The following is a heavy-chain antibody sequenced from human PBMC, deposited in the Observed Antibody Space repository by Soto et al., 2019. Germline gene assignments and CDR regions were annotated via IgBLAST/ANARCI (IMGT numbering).Heavy chain of an antibody. CDR1: GGSFSGYY. Sequence: SETLSLTCAVYGGSFSGYYWTWIRQPPEKGLEWIGEINHSGSTNQNPSLKSRVSISVDRSKNQFSLKLRSVTAADTAVYYCARGISVMAAFAGDAPDKYFFDSWSLGTLVTVSS. CDR3: ARGISVMAAFAGDAPDKYFFDS. J-gene: IGHJ4*02. V-gene: IGHV4-34*01. D-gene: IGHD6-25*01. CDR2: INHSGST.